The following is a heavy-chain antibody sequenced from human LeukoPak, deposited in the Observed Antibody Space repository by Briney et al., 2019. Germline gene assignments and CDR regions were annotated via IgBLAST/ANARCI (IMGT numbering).Heavy chain of an antibody. Sequence: GGSLRLSCAASGFTFSSYAMSWVRQAPGKGLEWVSAISGSGGNTYYADSVKGRFTISRDNSKNTLYLQMNSLRAEDTAVYYCAKNNRIQLWFYFDYWGQGTLVTVSS. CDR3: AKNNRIQLWFYFDY. V-gene: IGHV3-23*01. D-gene: IGHD5-18*01. CDR1: GFTFSSYA. CDR2: ISGSGGNT. J-gene: IGHJ4*02.